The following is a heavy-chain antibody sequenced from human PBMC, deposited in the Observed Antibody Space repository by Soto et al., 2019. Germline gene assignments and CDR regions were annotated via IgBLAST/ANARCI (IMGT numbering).Heavy chain of an antibody. CDR2: ITHSGST. CDR3: ARGLLTYSNYIYGS. J-gene: IGHJ5*02. D-gene: IGHD4-4*01. CDR1: GGPFSTYY. Sequence: SETLSLTCTLYGGPFSTYYWSWVRPPPGRGLEWIGEITHSGSTNYNPSLKSRVTISVDTSKNQFSLKLNSVTAADTAVYYCARGLLTYSNYIYGSWGQGTLVTVSS. V-gene: IGHV4-34*01.